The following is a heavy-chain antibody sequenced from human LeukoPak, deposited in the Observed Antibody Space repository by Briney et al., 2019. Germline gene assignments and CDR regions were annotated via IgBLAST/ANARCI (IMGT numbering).Heavy chain of an antibody. D-gene: IGHD5-24*01. CDR1: GGSISSYY. Sequence: SQTLSLTCTVSGGSISSYYWSWIRQPPGKGLEWIGYIYYSGSTNYNPSLKSRVTISIDTSKNQFSLKLSSVTAADTAVYYCARNVEMATTRRYYFDYWGQGTLVTVSS. CDR3: ARNVEMATTRRYYFDY. V-gene: IGHV4-59*08. J-gene: IGHJ4*02. CDR2: IYYSGST.